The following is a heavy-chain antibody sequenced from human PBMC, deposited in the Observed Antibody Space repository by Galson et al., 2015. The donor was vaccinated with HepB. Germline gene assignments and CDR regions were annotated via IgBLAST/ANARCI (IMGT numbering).Heavy chain of an antibody. CDR1: GGSISSYY. V-gene: IGHV4-4*07. CDR3: ARVITTSRSYYYYYMDV. CDR2: IYTSGST. Sequence: ETLSLTCTVSGGSISSYYWSWIRQPAGKGLEWIGRIYTSGSTNYNPSLKSRVTMSVDTSKNQFSQKLSSVTAADTAVYYCARVITTSRSYYYYYMDVWGKGTTVTVSS. D-gene: IGHD4-11*01. J-gene: IGHJ6*03.